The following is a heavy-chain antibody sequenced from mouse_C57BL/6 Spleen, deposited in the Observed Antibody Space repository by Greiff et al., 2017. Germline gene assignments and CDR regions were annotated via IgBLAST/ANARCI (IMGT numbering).Heavy chain of an antibody. CDR3: ARDAYYGSSYWYFDV. J-gene: IGHJ1*03. CDR2: ISYDGSN. CDR1: GYSITSCYY. Sequence: EVKLQESGPGLVKPSQSLSLTCSVTGYSITSCYYWNWIRQFPGNKLEWMGYISYDGSNNYNPSLKNRISITRDTSKNQFFLKLNSVTTEDTATYYCARDAYYGSSYWYFDVWGTGTTVTVSS. V-gene: IGHV3-6*01. D-gene: IGHD1-1*01.